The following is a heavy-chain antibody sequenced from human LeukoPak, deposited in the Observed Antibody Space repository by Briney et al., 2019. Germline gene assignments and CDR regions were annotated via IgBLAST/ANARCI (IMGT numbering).Heavy chain of an antibody. Sequence: SETLSLTCTVSDGSISSYYWSWIRKPPGKGLEWIGYIYYSWSTNYNPSLKSRVTISVDTSKNQFSLKLSSVTAADTAVYYCARLSSGSSSWYDIDYWGQGTLVNVSS. J-gene: IGHJ4*02. CDR1: DGSISSYY. CDR2: IYYSWST. D-gene: IGHD6-13*01. V-gene: IGHV4-59*08. CDR3: ARLSSGSSSWYDIDY.